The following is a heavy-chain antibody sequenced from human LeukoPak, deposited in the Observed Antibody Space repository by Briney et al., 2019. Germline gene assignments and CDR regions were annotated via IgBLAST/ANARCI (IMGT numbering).Heavy chain of an antibody. CDR3: ARYYCSGGMCYFDY. D-gene: IGHD2-15*01. CDR1: GGSISSYY. Sequence: SETLSLTCTVSGGSISSYYWSWIRQPPGKGLEWIGYIHYSGSTNYNPPLKSRVTISVDTSKNQFSLKLRSVSAADTAVYYCARYYCSGGMCYFDYWGQGTLVTVSS. V-gene: IGHV4-59*01. CDR2: IHYSGST. J-gene: IGHJ4*02.